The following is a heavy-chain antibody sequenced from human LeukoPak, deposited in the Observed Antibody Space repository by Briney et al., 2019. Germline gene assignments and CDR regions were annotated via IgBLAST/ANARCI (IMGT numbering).Heavy chain of an antibody. CDR2: ISPSGDST. D-gene: IGHD1-26*01. J-gene: IGHJ4*02. CDR1: GITFSSYA. Sequence: GGSLRLSCVVSGITFSSYAMNWVSQAPGKGLEWVSGISPSGDSTFYADSVKGRFTISRDNSKNTLYFQLHSLRAEDTALYYCAKDRILANFAGGFDYWGQGTPVTVSS. V-gene: IGHV3-23*01. CDR3: AKDRILANFAGGFDY.